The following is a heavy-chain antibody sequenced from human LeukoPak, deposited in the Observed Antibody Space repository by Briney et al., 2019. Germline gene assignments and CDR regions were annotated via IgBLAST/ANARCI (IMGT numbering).Heavy chain of an antibody. CDR3: ARDRRTIVGATDWYFDL. D-gene: IGHD1-26*01. V-gene: IGHV4-59*01. Sequence: SETLSLTCTVSGGSISSYYWSWIRQPPGKGLEWIGYIYYSGSTNYNPSLKSRVTVSIDTSKNQFSLKLSSVTAADTAVYYCARDRRTIVGATDWYFDLWGRGTLVTVSS. J-gene: IGHJ2*01. CDR1: GGSISSYY. CDR2: IYYSGST.